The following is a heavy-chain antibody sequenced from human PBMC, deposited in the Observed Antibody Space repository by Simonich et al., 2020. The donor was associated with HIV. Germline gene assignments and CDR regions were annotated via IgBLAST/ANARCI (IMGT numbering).Heavy chain of an antibody. CDR2: INHSGRT. CDR3: ARESTLRSYYYGSGSGLGY. Sequence: QVQLQQWGAGLLKPSETLSLTCAVYGGSFSGYYWIWIRQAPGKGLEWIGEINHSGRTTNNPSLKGRVTISVDTSKKQFSLKLSSVTAADTAVYYCARESTLRSYYYGSGSGLGYWGQGTLVTVSS. CDR1: GGSFSGYY. V-gene: IGHV4-34*01. J-gene: IGHJ4*02. D-gene: IGHD3-10*01.